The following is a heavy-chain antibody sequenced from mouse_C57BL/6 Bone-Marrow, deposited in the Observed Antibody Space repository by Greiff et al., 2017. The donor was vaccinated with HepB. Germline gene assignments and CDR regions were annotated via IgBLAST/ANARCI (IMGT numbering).Heavy chain of an antibody. CDR3: ARDGYYAMDY. CDR1: GYTFTNYW. J-gene: IGHJ4*01. Sequence: QVHVKQSGAELVRPGPSVKMSCKASGYTFTNYWIGWAKQRPGHGLEWIGDIYPGGGYTNYNEKFKGKATLTADKSSSTAYMQFSSLTSEDSAIYYCARDGYYAMDYWGQGTSVTVSS. CDR2: IYPGGGYT. V-gene: IGHV1-63*01.